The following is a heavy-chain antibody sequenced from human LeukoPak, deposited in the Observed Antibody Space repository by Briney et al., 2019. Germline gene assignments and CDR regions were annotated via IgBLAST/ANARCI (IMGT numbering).Heavy chain of an antibody. V-gene: IGHV3-23*01. CDR2: ISGSGGST. Sequence: GGSLRLSCAASGFTFSSYAMSWVRQAPGKGLEWVSAISGSGGSTYYADSVKGRFTISRDNSKNTLYLQMNSLRAEDTAVYYCANXRWLLPSYFDYWGQGTLVTASS. CDR3: ANXRWLLPSYFDY. D-gene: IGHD6-19*01. CDR1: GFTFSSYA. J-gene: IGHJ4*02.